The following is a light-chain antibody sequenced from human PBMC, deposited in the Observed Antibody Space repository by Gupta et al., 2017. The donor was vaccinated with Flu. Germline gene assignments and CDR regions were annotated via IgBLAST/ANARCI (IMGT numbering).Light chain of an antibody. J-gene: IGKJ5*01. V-gene: IGKV1-39*01. CDR2: YAS. CDR3: QQSFTTPLK. CDR1: QTIGNN. Sequence: DIQVTQSPSSRSASLGDKVTITCRTSQTIGNNLNWYQQKPRSAPKLLIYYASTLQNGVPSRFSANASGTDFTLIISDLQPEDFANYFCQQSFTTPLKFGQGTRLEIK.